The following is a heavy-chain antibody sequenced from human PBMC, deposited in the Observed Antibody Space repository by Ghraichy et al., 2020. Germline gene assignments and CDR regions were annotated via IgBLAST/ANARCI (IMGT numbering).Heavy chain of an antibody. CDR2: ISYRGTT. V-gene: IGHV4-34*01. D-gene: IGHD2-21*01. CDR1: GGSLSGYW. J-gene: IGHJ3*01. Sequence: SQTLSLTCAVYGGSLSGYWWSWVRQPPGKGLEWIGEISYRGTTNYNPSLKSRATISADTSRNQFSLKLTSVTAADTGVYYCGRHISGDRAFDLWGQGTVVTVSS. CDR3: GRHISGDRAFDL.